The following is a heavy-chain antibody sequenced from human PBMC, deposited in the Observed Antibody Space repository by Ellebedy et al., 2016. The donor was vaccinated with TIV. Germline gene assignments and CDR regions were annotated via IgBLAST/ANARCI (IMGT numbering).Heavy chain of an antibody. CDR1: GGSISTYY. J-gene: IGHJ3*02. CDR3: ARRKITVFGETDAFDI. V-gene: IGHV4-59*08. Sequence: MPGGSLRLSCSVSGGSISTYYWSWIRQAPGKGLDWIGYIFYSGSTNYNPSLKSRVTISVDTSKNQFSLKLSSVTAADTAVYYCARRKITVFGETDAFDIWGQGTVVTVSS. D-gene: IGHD3-3*01. CDR2: IFYSGST.